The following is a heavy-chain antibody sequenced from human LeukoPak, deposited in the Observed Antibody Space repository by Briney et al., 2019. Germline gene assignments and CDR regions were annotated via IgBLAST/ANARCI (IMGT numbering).Heavy chain of an antibody. D-gene: IGHD5-12*01. CDR1: GFTFSSYG. CDR3: AKAARRAYDGGDYFDY. CDR2: ISYDGSNK. Sequence: GGSLRLSCAASGFTFSSYGMHWVRQAPGKGLEWVAVISYDGSNKYYADSVKGRFTISRDNSKNTLYLQMNSLRAEDTAVYYCAKAARRAYDGGDYFDYWGQGTLVTVSS. J-gene: IGHJ4*02. V-gene: IGHV3-30*18.